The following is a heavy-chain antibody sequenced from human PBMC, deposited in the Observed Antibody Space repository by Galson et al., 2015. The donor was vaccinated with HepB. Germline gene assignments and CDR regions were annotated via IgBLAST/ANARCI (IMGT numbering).Heavy chain of an antibody. D-gene: IGHD1-1*01. V-gene: IGHV3-53*01. CDR3: AKGTRDSNSPFDP. J-gene: IGHJ5*02. CDR2: IYSGGNT. CDR1: GFTVSNNY. Sequence: RLSCAASGFTVSNNYMTWVRQAPGKGLEWVSIIYSGGNTYYTDSVKGRFTISRDNSENTLYLQMNSLRADDTAVYYCAKGTRDSNSPFDPWGQGTLVTVSS.